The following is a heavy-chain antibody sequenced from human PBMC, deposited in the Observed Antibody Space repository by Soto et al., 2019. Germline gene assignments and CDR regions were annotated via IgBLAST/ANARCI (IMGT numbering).Heavy chain of an antibody. CDR1: GFTFSSYS. CDR3: ARESQIAVAVYYFDY. V-gene: IGHV3-21*01. D-gene: IGHD6-19*01. J-gene: IGHJ4*02. Sequence: EVQLVESGGGLVKPGGSLRLSCAASGFTFSSYSMNWVRQAPGKGLEWVSSISSSSSYIYYADSVKGRFTISRDNAKNSLYLQMNSLRAEDTAVYYCARESQIAVAVYYFDYWGQGTLVTVSS. CDR2: ISSSSSYI.